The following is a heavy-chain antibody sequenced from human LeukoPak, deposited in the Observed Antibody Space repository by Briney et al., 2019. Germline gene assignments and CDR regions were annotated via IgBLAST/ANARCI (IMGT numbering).Heavy chain of an antibody. CDR3: ARGVYSSSFVPFDY. CDR1: GFTFSSYG. CDR2: ISHDGSIT. Sequence: GGSLRLSCAASGFTFSSYGMHWVRQAPGKGLEWVAVISHDGSITYYVDSVKGRFTISRDNSKNTLYLQMHSLRAEDTAVYYCARGVYSSSFVPFDYWGQGTLVTVSS. V-gene: IGHV3-30*03. J-gene: IGHJ4*02. D-gene: IGHD6-13*01.